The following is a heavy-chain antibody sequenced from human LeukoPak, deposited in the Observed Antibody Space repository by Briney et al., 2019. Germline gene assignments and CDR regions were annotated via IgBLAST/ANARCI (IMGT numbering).Heavy chain of an antibody. CDR1: GFTVSSNY. Sequence: GGSLRLSCAASGFTVSSNYMSWVRQAPGKGLEWVSVIYSGGSTYYADSVKGRFTISRDNSKNTRYLQMNSLRAEDTAVYYCAREGGLERPFDYWGQGTLVTVSS. J-gene: IGHJ4*02. V-gene: IGHV3-66*01. D-gene: IGHD1-1*01. CDR2: IYSGGST. CDR3: AREGGLERPFDY.